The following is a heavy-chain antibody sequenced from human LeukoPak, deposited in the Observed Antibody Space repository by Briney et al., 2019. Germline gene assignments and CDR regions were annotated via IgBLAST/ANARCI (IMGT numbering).Heavy chain of an antibody. Sequence: GGSLRLSCSASGFTFSTYPMHWFRQAPGKGLEYLSSLSSDGGNTYYADSVKGRVTISRDNSKNTLYLQMSSLRAEDTAVYYCARTKTLGYCSSTSCYANYYFDYWGQGTLVTVSS. CDR2: LSSDGGNT. D-gene: IGHD2-2*01. CDR1: GFTFSTYP. J-gene: IGHJ4*02. CDR3: ARTKTLGYCSSTSCYANYYFDY. V-gene: IGHV3-64D*09.